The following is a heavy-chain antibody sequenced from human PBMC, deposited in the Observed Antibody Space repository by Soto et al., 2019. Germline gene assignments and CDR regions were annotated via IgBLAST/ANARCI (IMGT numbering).Heavy chain of an antibody. CDR3: ARQYCRSTSCYIGWFDP. J-gene: IGHJ5*02. CDR1: GYSFTSYW. CDR2: IYPGDSDT. Sequence: PGESLKISCKGSGYSFTSYWIGWVRQMPGKGLEWMGIIYPGDSDTRYSPSFQGHVTISADKSISTAYLQWSSLKASDTAMYYCARQYCRSTSCYIGWFDPWGQGTLVTVSS. D-gene: IGHD2-2*02. V-gene: IGHV5-51*01.